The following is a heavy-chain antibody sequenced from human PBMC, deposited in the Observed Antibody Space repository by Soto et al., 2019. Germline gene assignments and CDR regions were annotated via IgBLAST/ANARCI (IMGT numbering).Heavy chain of an antibody. V-gene: IGHV3-7*05. CDR1: GFTFSTYW. J-gene: IGHJ6*02. CDR3: ARGGCSSGSCHTPVEYYGLDV. Sequence: EVQLVESGGGLVQPGGSLRLSCAAYGFTFSTYWMSWVRQAPGKGLEWVANIKQDGSEKYYGDSVRGRFIISRDNAKNSLYLQMNSLRAEDTAMYYCARGGCSSGSCHTPVEYYGLDVWGQGTTVTVSS. CDR2: IKQDGSEK. D-gene: IGHD2-15*01.